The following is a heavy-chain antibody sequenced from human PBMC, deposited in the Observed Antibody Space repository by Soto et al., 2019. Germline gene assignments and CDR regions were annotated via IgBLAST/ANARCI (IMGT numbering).Heavy chain of an antibody. CDR3: ANTEEYSSSSRVY. D-gene: IGHD6-6*01. CDR2: ISGSGGST. Sequence: VGSLRLSCAASGFTFSSYAMSWVRQAPGKGLEWVSAISGSGGSTYYADPVKGRFTISRDNSKNTLYLQMNSLRAEDTAVYYWANTEEYSSSSRVYWGKGTMVTVAS. V-gene: IGHV3-23*01. J-gene: IGHJ4*02. CDR1: GFTFSSYA.